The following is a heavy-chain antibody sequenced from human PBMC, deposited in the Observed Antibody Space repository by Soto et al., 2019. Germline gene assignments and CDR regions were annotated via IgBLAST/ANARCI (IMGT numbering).Heavy chain of an antibody. J-gene: IGHJ5*02. CDR1: GGSFSGYY. Sequence: SETLSLTCAVYGGSFSGYYWSWIRQPPGKGLEWIGEINHSGSTNYNPSLKGRVTISVDTSKNQFSLKLSSVTAADTAVYYCARVGLTYYYGSGSYYNWFDPWGQGTLVTVSS. D-gene: IGHD3-10*01. CDR2: INHSGST. CDR3: ARVGLTYYYGSGSYYNWFDP. V-gene: IGHV4-34*01.